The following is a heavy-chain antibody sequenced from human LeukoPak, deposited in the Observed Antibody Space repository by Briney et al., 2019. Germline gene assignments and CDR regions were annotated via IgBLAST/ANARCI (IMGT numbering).Heavy chain of an antibody. CDR3: AKSPSYYDFWSGTDY. CDR2: ICGSGGST. CDR1: GFSFNSYA. V-gene: IGHV3-23*01. J-gene: IGHJ4*02. Sequence: GGSLRLSCAASGFSFNSYAMSWVRQAPGKGLEWVSAICGSGGSTYYADSVRGRFTISRDNSKNTLYLQMNSLRAEDTAVYCCAKSPSYYDFWSGTDYWGQGTLVTVSS. D-gene: IGHD3-3*01.